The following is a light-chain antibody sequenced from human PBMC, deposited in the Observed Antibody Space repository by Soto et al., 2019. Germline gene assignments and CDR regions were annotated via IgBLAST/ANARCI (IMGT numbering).Light chain of an antibody. J-gene: IGKJ3*01. V-gene: IGKV1-39*01. Sequence: DIQMTQSPSSLSASVGDTVTITCRASQTISSWLAWYQQKSGKAPKLLINAASSLQSGVPSRFSGSGSGTDFTLTISNLQPEDFATYYCQQTYTTPFTFGPGTKVDIK. CDR3: QQTYTTPFT. CDR1: QTISSW. CDR2: AAS.